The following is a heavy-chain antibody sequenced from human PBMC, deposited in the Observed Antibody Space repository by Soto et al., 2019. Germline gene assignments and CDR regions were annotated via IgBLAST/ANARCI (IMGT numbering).Heavy chain of an antibody. D-gene: IGHD3-22*01. CDR3: ARVVGPYDSSGYYGGGADY. Sequence: QVQLQESGPGLVKPSQTLSLTCTVSGGSISSGDCYWSWIRQPPGKGLEWIGYIYYSGSTYYNPSLKSRVTISVDTSKNQFSLKLSSVTAADTAVYYCARVVGPYDSSGYYGGGADYWGQGTLVTVSS. V-gene: IGHV4-30-4*01. J-gene: IGHJ4*02. CDR1: GGSISSGDCY. CDR2: IYYSGST.